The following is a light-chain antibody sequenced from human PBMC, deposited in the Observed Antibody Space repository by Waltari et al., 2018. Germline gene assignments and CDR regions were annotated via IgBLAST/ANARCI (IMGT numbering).Light chain of an antibody. V-gene: IGKV1-12*01. CDR3: QQGSSFPPT. CDR2: GAF. J-gene: IGKJ1*01. Sequence: DIQMTQSPSSVSASVGDRVTITCRASQDICNWLAWYQQKPGKGPNLLIFGAFTLQGGVPSRFSGSGSGTDFTLTISGLQPEDSATYFCQQGSSFPPTFGQGTKVEIK. CDR1: QDICNW.